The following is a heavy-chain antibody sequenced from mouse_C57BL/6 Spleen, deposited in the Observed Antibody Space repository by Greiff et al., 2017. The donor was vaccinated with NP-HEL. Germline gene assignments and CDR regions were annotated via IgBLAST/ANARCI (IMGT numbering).Heavy chain of an antibody. J-gene: IGHJ4*01. CDR3: ARGGAAQAFYYAMDY. CDR1: GYTFTSYW. Sequence: QVQLQQPGAELVRPGSSVKLSCKASGYTFTSYWMHWVKQRPIQGLEWIGNIDPSDSETHYNQKFKDKATLTVDKSSSTAYMQLSSLTSEDSAVYYCARGGAAQAFYYAMDYWGQGTSVTVSS. CDR2: IDPSDSET. V-gene: IGHV1-52*01. D-gene: IGHD3-2*02.